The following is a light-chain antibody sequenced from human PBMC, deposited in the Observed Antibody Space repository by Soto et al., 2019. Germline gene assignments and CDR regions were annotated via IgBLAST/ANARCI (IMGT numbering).Light chain of an antibody. CDR2: DAS. CDR3: QQYDNPPVT. J-gene: IGKJ4*01. CDR1: QDISKY. V-gene: IGKV1-33*01. Sequence: DIQMTQSPSSLSASVGDRVTITCQASQDISKYLNWYQQKPGKAPKLLIYDASNLETGVPSRFSGSGSGTDFTFTISSLQPDDIATYYCQQYDNPPVTFGAWTKVEIK.